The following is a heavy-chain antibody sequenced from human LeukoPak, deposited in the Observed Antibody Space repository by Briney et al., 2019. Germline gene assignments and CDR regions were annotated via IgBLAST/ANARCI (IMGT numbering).Heavy chain of an antibody. CDR3: TTDVSLLRFGELADY. D-gene: IGHD3-10*01. J-gene: IGHJ4*02. CDR1: GFTFSNAW. V-gene: IGHV3-15*01. CDR2: IKSKTDGGTT. Sequence: PGGSLRLSCAASGFTFSNAWMSCVRQAPGKGLEWVGRIKSKTDGGTTDYAAPVKGRFTISRDDSKNTLYLQMNSLKTEDTAVYYCTTDVSLLRFGELADYWGQGILVTVSS.